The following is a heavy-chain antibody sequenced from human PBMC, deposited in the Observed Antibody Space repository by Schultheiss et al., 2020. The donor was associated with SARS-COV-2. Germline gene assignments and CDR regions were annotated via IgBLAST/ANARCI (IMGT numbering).Heavy chain of an antibody. D-gene: IGHD5-18*01. V-gene: IGHV3-9*01. J-gene: IGHJ4*02. CDR2: ISASGGTT. CDR1: GFTFDEYA. Sequence: SLKISCAASGFTFDEYAMHWVRQAPGRGLEWVAVISASGGTTYYADSVKGRFTISRDNARNSLYLQMNSLSAEDAAVYYCGQRRYSFAYGFWGQGTLVTVSS. CDR3: GQRRYSFAYGF.